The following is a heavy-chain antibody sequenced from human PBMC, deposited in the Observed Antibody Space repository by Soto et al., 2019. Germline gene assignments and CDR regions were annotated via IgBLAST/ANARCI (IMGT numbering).Heavy chain of an antibody. CDR3: ARERGGDWTYNYYAMDV. CDR2: IWYDGSNK. Sequence: PGGSLRLSCAASGFTFSSYAMHWVRQAPGKGLEWVAIIWYDGSNKYYADSAKGRFTISRDNSKNTLYLQMNSLRAEDTAVYYCARERGGDWTYNYYAMDVWGQGXTVTVSS. CDR1: GFTFSSYA. V-gene: IGHV3-33*01. D-gene: IGHD2-21*02. J-gene: IGHJ6*02.